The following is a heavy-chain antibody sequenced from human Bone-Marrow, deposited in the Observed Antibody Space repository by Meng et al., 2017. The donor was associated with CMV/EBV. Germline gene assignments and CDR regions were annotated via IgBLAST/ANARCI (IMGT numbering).Heavy chain of an antibody. Sequence: GESLKISCAASGFTFNNAWMSWVRQAPGKGLEWVSSISSSSSYIYYADSVKGRFTISRDNAKNSLYLQMNSLRAEDTAVYYCARDIVVTTVDGMDVWGQGTTVTVSS. CDR1: GFTFNNAW. CDR2: ISSSSSYI. V-gene: IGHV3-21*01. CDR3: ARDIVVTTVDGMDV. D-gene: IGHD3-22*01. J-gene: IGHJ6*02.